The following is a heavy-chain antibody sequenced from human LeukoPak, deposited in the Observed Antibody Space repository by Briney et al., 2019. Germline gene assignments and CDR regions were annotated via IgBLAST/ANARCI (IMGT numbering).Heavy chain of an antibody. CDR2: ISGYNGNT. V-gene: IGHV1-18*01. CDR3: ARAQSFGGSRYGDPSDY. D-gene: IGHD4-17*01. CDR1: GYTFTSYG. Sequence: ASVKVSCKASGYTFTSYGISWVRQAPGQGLEWMGWISGYNGNTNYAQQKLQGRVTMTTDTSTSTAYMELRSLRSEDTAVYYCARAQSFGGSRYGDPSDYWGQGTLVTVSS. J-gene: IGHJ4*02.